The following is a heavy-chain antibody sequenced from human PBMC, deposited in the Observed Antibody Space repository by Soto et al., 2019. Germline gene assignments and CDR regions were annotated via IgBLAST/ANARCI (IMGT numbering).Heavy chain of an antibody. V-gene: IGHV3-30*18. D-gene: IGHD2-21*01. CDR3: AKGPRELCYIDY. CDR1: GFTFSAYG. CDR2: ISNHGGNS. J-gene: IGHJ4*02. Sequence: QVQLEESGGGVDQPGRSLRLSCAASGFTFSAYGMHWVRQAPGKGLEWVAAISNHGGNSYYADSLKGRFTISRYNSTDPLFGYMNGLRDADTAVYYCAKGPRELCYIDYWGQGTLVTVSS.